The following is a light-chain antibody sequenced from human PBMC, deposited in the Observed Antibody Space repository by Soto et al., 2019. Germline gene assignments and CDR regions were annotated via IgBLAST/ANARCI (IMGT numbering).Light chain of an antibody. V-gene: IGKV4-1*01. CDR3: QQYGNSPLT. Sequence: DIVMTQSPDSLAVSLGERATINCKSSQTVLYSSDNKNYLAWYQQKPGPPPKLLIYWASTRESGVPDRFSGSGSGTDFTLTISRLEPEDFAVYYCQQYGNSPLTFGQGTRLEIK. CDR1: QTVLYSSDNKNY. CDR2: WAS. J-gene: IGKJ5*01.